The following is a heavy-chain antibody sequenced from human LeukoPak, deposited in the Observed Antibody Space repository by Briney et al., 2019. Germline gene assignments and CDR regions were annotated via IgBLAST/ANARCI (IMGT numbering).Heavy chain of an antibody. CDR2: ISYDGSNK. Sequence: GGSLRLSCAASGFTFSSYAMHWVRQAPGKGLEWVAVISYDGSNKYYADSVEGRFTISRDNSKNTLYLQMNSLRAEDAAVYYCARDRDSYSYGPFDYWGQGTLVTVSS. V-gene: IGHV3-30-3*01. D-gene: IGHD5-18*01. J-gene: IGHJ4*02. CDR3: ARDRDSYSYGPFDY. CDR1: GFTFSSYA.